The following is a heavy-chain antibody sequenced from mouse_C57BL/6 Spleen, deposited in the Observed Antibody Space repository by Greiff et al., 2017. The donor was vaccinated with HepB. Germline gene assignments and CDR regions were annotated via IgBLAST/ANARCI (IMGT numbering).Heavy chain of an antibody. CDR1: GFSLTSYG. Sequence: VKLVESGPGLVQPSQSLSITCTVSGFSLTSYGVHWVRQSPGKGLEWLGVIWSGGSTDYNAAFISRLSISKDNSKSQVFFKMNSLQADDTAIYYCARSANWDPLYAMDYWGQGTSVTVSS. V-gene: IGHV2-2*01. D-gene: IGHD4-1*01. J-gene: IGHJ4*01. CDR2: IWSGGST. CDR3: ARSANWDPLYAMDY.